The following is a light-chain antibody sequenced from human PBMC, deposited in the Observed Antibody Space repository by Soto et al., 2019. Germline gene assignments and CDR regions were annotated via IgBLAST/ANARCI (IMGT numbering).Light chain of an antibody. J-gene: IGLJ3*02. CDR2: EVS. V-gene: IGLV2-14*01. CDR1: SSDVGAYKY. CDR3: SSSTTTTAWV. Sequence: QSALTQPASVSGSPGQSITISCTGSSSDVGAYKYVSWFQQHPGKAPKLIIYEVSNRPSGVSDRVSGSKSGNTASLTISGLQAEDEADYHCSSSTTTTAWVFGGGTKVTVL.